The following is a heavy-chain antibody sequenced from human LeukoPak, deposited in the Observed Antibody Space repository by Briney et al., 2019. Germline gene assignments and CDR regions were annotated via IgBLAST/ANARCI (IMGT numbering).Heavy chain of an antibody. D-gene: IGHD2-21*01. V-gene: IGHV1-8*03. J-gene: IGHJ4*02. Sequence: FQGRVTITRNTSISTAYMELSSLRSGDTAVYYCGRGASDFDYWGQGTLVTVSS. CDR3: GRGASDFDY.